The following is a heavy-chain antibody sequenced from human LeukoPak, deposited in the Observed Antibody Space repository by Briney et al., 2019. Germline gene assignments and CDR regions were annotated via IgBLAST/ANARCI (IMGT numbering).Heavy chain of an antibody. D-gene: IGHD4-17*01. CDR2: IYYSGST. CDR1: GGSISNYY. Sequence: PSETLSPTCTVSGGSISNYYWSWIRQPPGKGLEWIGYIYYSGSTNYNPSLRSRVTISMDTSKNQFSLKLSPVTAADTAVYYCATERDYGDFILWGQGTLVTVSS. J-gene: IGHJ4*02. CDR3: ATERDYGDFIL. V-gene: IGHV4-59*01.